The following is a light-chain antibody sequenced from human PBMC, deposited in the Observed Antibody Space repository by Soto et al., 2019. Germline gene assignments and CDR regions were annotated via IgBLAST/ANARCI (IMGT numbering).Light chain of an antibody. Sequence: QSALTQPPSASGSPGQSVTISCTGNSSDVGGYNYVSWYQQHQGKAPKLMIYEVIKRPSGVPDRFSGSKSGNTASLTVSGLQAEDEADYYCSSYAGSNNVVFCGGTKLTVL. J-gene: IGLJ2*01. CDR3: SSYAGSNNVV. V-gene: IGLV2-8*01. CDR2: EVI. CDR1: SSDVGGYNY.